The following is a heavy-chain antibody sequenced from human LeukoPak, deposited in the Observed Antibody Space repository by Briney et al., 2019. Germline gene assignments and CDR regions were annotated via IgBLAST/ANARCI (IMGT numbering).Heavy chain of an antibody. J-gene: IGHJ6*03. D-gene: IGHD1-26*01. CDR1: GYTFTSYD. CDR3: ARGGLLLGATEDYCYYYMDV. V-gene: IGHV1-8*01. CDR2: MNPNSDNT. Sequence: GASVKVSCKASGYTFTSYDINWVRQATGQGLEWMGWMNPNSDNTGYAQKFQGRVTMTRNTSINTAFMELSSLRSEDTAVYYCARGGLLLGATEDYCYYYMDVWGKGTTVTISS.